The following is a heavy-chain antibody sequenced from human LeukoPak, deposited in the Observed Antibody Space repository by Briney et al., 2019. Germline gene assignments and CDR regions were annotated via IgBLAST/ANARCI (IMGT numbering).Heavy chain of an antibody. Sequence: GGSLRLSCAASGFTFSSYATSWVGQAPGKGLEWVTAISGSGGSAYYADSVKGRFTISRDNSKNTLYLQMNSLRAEDTAVYYCAKEPYSGSYRNYYGMDVWDQGTTVTVSS. CDR3: AKEPYSGSYRNYYGMDV. J-gene: IGHJ6*02. CDR1: GFTFSSYA. D-gene: IGHD1-26*01. V-gene: IGHV3-23*01. CDR2: ISGSGGSA.